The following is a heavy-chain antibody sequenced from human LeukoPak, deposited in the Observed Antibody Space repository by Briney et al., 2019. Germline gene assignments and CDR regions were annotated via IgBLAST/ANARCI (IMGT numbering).Heavy chain of an antibody. D-gene: IGHD4-17*01. CDR2: ISFSGDYT. Sequence: GGSLRLSCAASGFTFSSYAMTWVRQAPGKGLEWVAAISFSGDYTYYADSVKGRFTISRDNSKNTLFLQMNSLRAEDTALYYCAKDPSPYGDYQGHNWFDPWGQGTLVTVSS. CDR1: GFTFSSYA. V-gene: IGHV3-23*01. CDR3: AKDPSPYGDYQGHNWFDP. J-gene: IGHJ5*02.